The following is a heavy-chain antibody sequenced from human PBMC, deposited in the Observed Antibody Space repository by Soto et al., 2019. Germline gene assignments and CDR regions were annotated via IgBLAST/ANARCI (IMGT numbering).Heavy chain of an antibody. Sequence: SETLSLTCTVSGGSIISGGYYWSWIRQHPGKGLEWIGYIYYSGSTYYNPSLKSRVTISVDTSKNQFSLKLSSVTAADTAVYYCARVSYDSSGYYFGFDYWGQGTLVTVSS. D-gene: IGHD3-22*01. J-gene: IGHJ4*02. CDR2: IYYSGST. V-gene: IGHV4-31*03. CDR1: GGSIISGGYY. CDR3: ARVSYDSSGYYFGFDY.